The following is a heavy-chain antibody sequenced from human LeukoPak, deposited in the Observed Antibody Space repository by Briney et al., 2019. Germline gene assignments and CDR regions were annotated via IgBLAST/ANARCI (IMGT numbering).Heavy chain of an antibody. Sequence: PGRSLRLSCAASGFTFSSYAMHWVRQAPGKGLEWVAVISYDGSNKYYADSVKGRFTISRDNSKNTLYLQMNSLRAEDTAVYYCARDAPITMIVVASPRGAFDIWGQGTMVTVSS. J-gene: IGHJ3*02. V-gene: IGHV3-30*04. CDR1: GFTFSSYA. CDR2: ISYDGSNK. CDR3: ARDAPITMIVVASPRGAFDI. D-gene: IGHD3-22*01.